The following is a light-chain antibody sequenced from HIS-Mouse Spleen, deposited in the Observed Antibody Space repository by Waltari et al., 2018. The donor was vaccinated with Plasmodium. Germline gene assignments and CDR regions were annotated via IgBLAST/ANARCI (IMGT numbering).Light chain of an antibody. Sequence: EIVLTQSPATLSLSPGERATLSCRASQSVSSYLAWYQQKPGQAPRLLIYDASNRATGIPDTISGSGSGTDITLSISRLEPEDFAVYYCQQRSNWPSLTFGGGTKVEIK. J-gene: IGKJ4*01. CDR3: QQRSNWPSLT. CDR1: QSVSSY. V-gene: IGKV3-11*01. CDR2: DAS.